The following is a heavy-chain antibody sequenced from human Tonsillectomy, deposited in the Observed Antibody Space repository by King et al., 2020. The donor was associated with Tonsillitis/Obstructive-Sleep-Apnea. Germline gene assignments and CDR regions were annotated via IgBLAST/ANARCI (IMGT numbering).Heavy chain of an antibody. CDR2: IKKDGHEV. CDR3: ARGARYYDTSGRDAFDI. Sequence: VQLVESGGDLVQPGGSLRLSCAASGFTFSSYWMNWVRQAPGKGLEWVANIKKDGHEVYYVDSVKGRFTISRDNAKNSLSLQMNSLRAEDTAVYYCARGARYYDTSGRDAFDIWGQGTRVTVSS. J-gene: IGHJ3*02. V-gene: IGHV3-7*01. D-gene: IGHD3-22*01. CDR1: GFTFSSYW.